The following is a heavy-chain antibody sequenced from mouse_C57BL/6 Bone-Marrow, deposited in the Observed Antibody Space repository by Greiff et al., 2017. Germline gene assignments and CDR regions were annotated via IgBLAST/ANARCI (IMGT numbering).Heavy chain of an antibody. Sequence: EVQLVESGPELVKPGASVKMSCKASGYTFTDYNLHWVKQSHGKSLEWIGYINPNIGGTSYNQKLKGKATLTVNKSSSTAYMELRSLTSEDSAVYYCANDLLWLRRYYYAMDYWGQGTSVTVSS. D-gene: IGHD2-2*01. CDR3: ANDLLWLRRYYYAMDY. CDR1: GYTFTDYN. CDR2: INPNIGGT. V-gene: IGHV1-22*01. J-gene: IGHJ4*01.